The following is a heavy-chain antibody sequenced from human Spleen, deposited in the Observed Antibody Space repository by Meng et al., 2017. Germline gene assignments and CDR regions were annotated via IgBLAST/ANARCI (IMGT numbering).Heavy chain of an antibody. J-gene: IGHJ5*02. CDR3: ARYVFDSSSLYSNWFDP. CDR2: IHYSGST. Sequence: QVQLQESGPGLVKPSQTLSLTCPVPGCSISSGTYYWGWIRQLPGKGLEWIAYIHYSGSTYYSPSLKSRVTISVDTSKNQLSLKLSSMTAADTAVYYCARYVFDSSSLYSNWFDPWGQGTLVTVSS. D-gene: IGHD3-22*01. V-gene: IGHV4-31*03. CDR1: GCSISSGTYY.